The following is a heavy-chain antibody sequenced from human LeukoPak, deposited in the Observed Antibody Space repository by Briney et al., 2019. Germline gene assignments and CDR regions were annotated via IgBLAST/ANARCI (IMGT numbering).Heavy chain of an antibody. D-gene: IGHD3-3*01. CDR2: ISSTSSLI. CDR1: GFNISSYT. CDR3: ARDYDFLSGFSSNYFDY. Sequence: GGSLRLSCAASGFNISSYTIHWVRQAPGKGLEWVSSISSTSSLIFYADSMRGRFIISRDNAKNSLYLQMNSLRAEDTAVYYCARDYDFLSGFSSNYFDYWGQGTLVTVSS. J-gene: IGHJ4*02. V-gene: IGHV3-21*01.